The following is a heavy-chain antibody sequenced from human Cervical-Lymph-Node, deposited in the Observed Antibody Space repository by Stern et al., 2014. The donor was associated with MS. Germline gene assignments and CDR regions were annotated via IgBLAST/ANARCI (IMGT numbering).Heavy chain of an antibody. D-gene: IGHD1-26*01. CDR1: GFSLSTSGVG. CDR2: IYWDDDK. CDR3: ARRLKSYFFDF. J-gene: IGHJ4*02. V-gene: IGHV2-5*02. Sequence: QVTLRESGPTLVKPTQTLTLTCTFSGFSLSTSGVGVGWIRQPPGKALEWLALIYWDDDKRYSPSLKSRLTITKDTSKNQVVLTMTDMDPVDTGTYFCARRLKSYFFDFWGQGTLVTVSS.